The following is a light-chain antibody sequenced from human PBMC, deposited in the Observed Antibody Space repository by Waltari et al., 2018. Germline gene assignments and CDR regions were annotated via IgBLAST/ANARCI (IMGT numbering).Light chain of an antibody. CDR2: GAS. Sequence: EIVMTQSPATLSVSPGDRATLPCRARQSVSSNLAWYQPKPGQAPRLLIYGASTRATGIPAGLRGSGSGTEFTLTISSLQSEDFAVYYCQQYKNWPWTFGLGTKVEIK. CDR1: QSVSSN. J-gene: IGKJ1*01. CDR3: QQYKNWPWT. V-gene: IGKV3-15*01.